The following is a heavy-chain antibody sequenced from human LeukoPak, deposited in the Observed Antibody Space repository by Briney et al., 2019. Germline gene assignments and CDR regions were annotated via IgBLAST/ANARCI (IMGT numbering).Heavy chain of an antibody. CDR1: GFPFSTYW. V-gene: IGHV3-7*01. Sequence: GGSLRLSCAASGFPFSTYWMSWVRQAPGKGLEWVANINQDGTEKYYVDSVKGRFTISRDYAKNSLYLQMNSLRAEDTAVYYCAREEGIAARPTGFDYWGQGTLVTVSS. CDR2: INQDGTEK. CDR3: AREEGIAARPTGFDY. J-gene: IGHJ4*02. D-gene: IGHD6-6*01.